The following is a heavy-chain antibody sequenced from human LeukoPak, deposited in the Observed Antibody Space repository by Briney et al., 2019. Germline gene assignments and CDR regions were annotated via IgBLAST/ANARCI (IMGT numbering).Heavy chain of an antibody. CDR3: AKESIVATAPFFDY. CDR2: ISSSGGST. J-gene: IGHJ4*02. Sequence: GGSLRLSCAASGFTFSNYAMSWVRQAPGKGPEWVSAISSSGGSTYYADSVKGRFTISRDNSKNTLYLQMNSLSAEDTAVYYCAKESIVATAPFFDYWGQGTLVTVSS. V-gene: IGHV3-23*01. CDR1: GFTFSNYA. D-gene: IGHD5-12*01.